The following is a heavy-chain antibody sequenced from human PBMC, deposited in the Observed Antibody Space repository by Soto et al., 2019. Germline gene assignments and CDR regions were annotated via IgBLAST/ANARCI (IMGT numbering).Heavy chain of an antibody. CDR2: IYSGGST. D-gene: IGHD4-17*01. CDR3: ARTYTDDPDYEGIIDY. J-gene: IGHJ4*02. V-gene: IGHV3-66*01. Sequence: GGSLRLSCAASGFTVSSNYMSWVRQAPGKGLEWVSVIYSGGSTYYADSVKGRFTISRDNSKNTLYLQMNSLRAEDTAVYYCARTYTDDPDYEGIIDYWGQGTLVTVSS. CDR1: GFTVSSNY.